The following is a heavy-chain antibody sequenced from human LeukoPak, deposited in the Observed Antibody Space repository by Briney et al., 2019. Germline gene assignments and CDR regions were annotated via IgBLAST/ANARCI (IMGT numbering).Heavy chain of an antibody. CDR1: GFTFDDYA. Sequence: GGSLRLSCAASGFTFDDYAMHWVRQAPGKGLEWVALISWEGQTTYYADSVRGRFTISRDNSKNSLYLQMNSLRTEDTAFYFCTRDTDYGSATNYFDSWGQGTLVSVSS. V-gene: IGHV3-43*01. CDR3: TRDTDYGSATNYFDS. D-gene: IGHD3-10*01. CDR2: ISWEGQTT. J-gene: IGHJ4*02.